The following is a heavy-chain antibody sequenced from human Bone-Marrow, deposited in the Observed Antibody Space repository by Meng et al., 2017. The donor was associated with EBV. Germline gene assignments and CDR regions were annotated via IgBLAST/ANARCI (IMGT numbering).Heavy chain of an antibody. D-gene: IGHD3-16*02. J-gene: IGHJ4*02. CDR3: AQGPWGYQCDY. V-gene: IGHV3-23*01. CDR2: VSGSGSST. Sequence: EVQLLESGGGWVQPGWSLRRSCAASGFPFSSYAMSWVRQAPGKGLEWVSAVSGSGSSTHYADSVKGRFTISRDNSKNTLYLQMTSLRAEDTAVYYCAQGPWGYQCDYWGQGTLVTVSS. CDR1: GFPFSSYA.